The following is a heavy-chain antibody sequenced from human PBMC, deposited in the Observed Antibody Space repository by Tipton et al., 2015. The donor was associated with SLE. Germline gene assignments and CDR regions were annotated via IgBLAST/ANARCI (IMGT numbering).Heavy chain of an antibody. CDR2: ISGDETTI. V-gene: IGHV3-74*01. CDR3: VRRSLDDTFDI. Sequence: SLRLSCAASGFSFRTYWMHWVRQVPGKGLVWVSRISGDETTITYADSVKGRFTISRGNTRNTLYLQMNSLRAEDTAVHYCVRRSLDDTFDIWGQGTLVTVSS. D-gene: IGHD3-10*01. CDR1: GFSFRTYW. J-gene: IGHJ3*02.